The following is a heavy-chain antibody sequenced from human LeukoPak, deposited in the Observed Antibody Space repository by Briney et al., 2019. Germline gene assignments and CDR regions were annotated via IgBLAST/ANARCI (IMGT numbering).Heavy chain of an antibody. CDR1: GYTFTDYY. D-gene: IGHD3-3*01. Sequence: ASVKVSCKASGYTFTDYYMHWVRQAPGQGLEWMGWINPNSGGTNYAQKFQGRVTMTRDTSISTAYMELSRLRSDDTAVYHCARVRILRFLEWSPSRSFDIWGQGTMVTVSS. V-gene: IGHV1-2*02. CDR3: ARVRILRFLEWSPSRSFDI. CDR2: INPNSGGT. J-gene: IGHJ3*02.